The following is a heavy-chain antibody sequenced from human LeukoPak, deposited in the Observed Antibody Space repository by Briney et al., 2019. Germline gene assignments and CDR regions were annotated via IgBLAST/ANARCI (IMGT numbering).Heavy chain of an antibody. Sequence: GGSLRLSCAASGFTFSSYARNWVRQAPGKGLEWVSAISVSGGSTYYADSVKGRFAVSRDNSKNTLYLQMNSLRADDTAVYYCAKGAAAGGGSGYYYDMDVWGQDTKVTVSS. CDR2: ISVSGGST. CDR1: GFTFSSYA. CDR3: AKGAAAGGGSGYYYDMDV. V-gene: IGHV3-23*01. J-gene: IGHJ6*02. D-gene: IGHD6-13*01.